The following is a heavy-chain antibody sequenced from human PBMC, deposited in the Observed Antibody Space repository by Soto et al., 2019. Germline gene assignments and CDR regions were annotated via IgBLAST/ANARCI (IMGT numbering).Heavy chain of an antibody. CDR2: ISYDGSNK. CDR1: GFTFSSYG. V-gene: IGHV3-30*18. CDR3: AKGVPAAIGYYYYYGMDV. J-gene: IGHJ6*02. D-gene: IGHD2-2*01. Sequence: QVQLVESGGGVVQPGRPLRLSCAASGFTFSSYGMHWVRQAPGKGLEWVAVISYDGSNKYYADSVKGRFTISRDNSKNTLYLQMNSLRAEDTAVYYCAKGVPAAIGYYYYYGMDVWGQGTTVTVSS.